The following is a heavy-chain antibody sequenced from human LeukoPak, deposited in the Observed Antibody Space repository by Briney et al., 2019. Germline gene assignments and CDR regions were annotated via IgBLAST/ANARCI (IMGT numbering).Heavy chain of an antibody. CDR3: RREAYSSGWTVDY. CDR2: IRSKVYGGTT. D-gene: IGHD6-19*01. J-gene: IGHJ4*02. V-gene: IGHV3-49*04. CDR1: GFTFGDYG. Sequence: PGRSLRLSCTASGFTFGDYGISWVRQAPGKGLEWVGFIRSKVYGGTTEYAASVKGRFTISRDDSKSIAYLQMNSLRTEVTAVYYCRREAYSSGWTVDYWGQGTLVTVSS.